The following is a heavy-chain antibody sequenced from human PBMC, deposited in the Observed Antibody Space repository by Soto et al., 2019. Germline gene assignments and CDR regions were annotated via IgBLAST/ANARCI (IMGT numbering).Heavy chain of an antibody. CDR2: ISNSGGTT. CDR1: GFMFSSYA. V-gene: IGHV3-23*01. Sequence: PGGSLRLSCAASGFMFSSYAMSWVRQAPGKGLEWVSAISNSGGTTYYADSVKGRFTISRDNSKHTLYLQMNSLRAEDTAVYYCAKKTGYSSGAFDIWGQGTMVTVSS. CDR3: AKKTGYSSGAFDI. J-gene: IGHJ3*02. D-gene: IGHD3-9*01.